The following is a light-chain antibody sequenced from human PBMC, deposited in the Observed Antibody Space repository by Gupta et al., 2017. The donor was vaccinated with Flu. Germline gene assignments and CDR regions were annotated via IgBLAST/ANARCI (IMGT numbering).Light chain of an antibody. V-gene: IGLV1-36*01. CDR1: SSNIGNNA. CDR2: DDE. J-gene: IGLJ2*01. CDR3: EAWDDRINAFV. Sequence: QSVLTQPPSVSEAPRQRVTISCSGSSSNIGNNAVNWYQQLPGKAPKLLIYDDELLPSGVPDRFSGSKSGNSASLTISGLKSEDEAEYYCEAWDDRINAFVFGDGTKLTVL.